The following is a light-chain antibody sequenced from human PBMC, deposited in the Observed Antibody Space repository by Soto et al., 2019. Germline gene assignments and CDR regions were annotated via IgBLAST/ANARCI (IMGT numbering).Light chain of an antibody. Sequence: QSALTQRASVSGSPGQSITISCTGTSSDVGGYNYVSWYQQHPGRAPQLMIYDVSHRPSGVSNRFSGSRSGNTASLTISGLQAEDEADYYCSSYATSTTVLFGGGTKLTVL. CDR3: SSYATSTTVL. J-gene: IGLJ2*01. CDR1: SSDVGGYNY. V-gene: IGLV2-14*03. CDR2: DVS.